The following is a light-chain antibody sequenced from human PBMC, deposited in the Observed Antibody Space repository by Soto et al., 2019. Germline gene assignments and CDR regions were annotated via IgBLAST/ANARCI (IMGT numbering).Light chain of an antibody. CDR1: KGLSNY. Sequence: DIQMTQSPSSLSASVGDRVTIACRASKGLSNYLAWYQQKPGKVPKLLIYAASTLQSGVPSQFSGSGSGTEFTLTISSLQHEDVATYYCQKYSSAPYSFGQGTKLEIK. V-gene: IGKV1-27*01. CDR3: QKYSSAPYS. J-gene: IGKJ2*01. CDR2: AAS.